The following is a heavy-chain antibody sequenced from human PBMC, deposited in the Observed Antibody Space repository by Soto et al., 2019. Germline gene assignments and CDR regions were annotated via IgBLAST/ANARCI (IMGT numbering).Heavy chain of an antibody. D-gene: IGHD3-10*01. J-gene: IGHJ4*02. Sequence: QVQLVQSGAEVKKPGSSVRVSCKASGDTFTFYSINWVRQAPGLGLEWMGRINPILSMSNYAQRFQGRVTMTAHKATSTAYMELSSLRSEDTAMYYCASSSGSGYRAFDYWGQGALVTVSS. CDR2: INPILSMS. CDR3: ASSSGSGYRAFDY. V-gene: IGHV1-69*02. CDR1: GDTFTFYS.